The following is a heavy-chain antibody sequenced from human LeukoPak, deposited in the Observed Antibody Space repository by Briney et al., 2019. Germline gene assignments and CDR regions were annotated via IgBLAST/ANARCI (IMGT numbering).Heavy chain of an antibody. Sequence: GASVKVSCKASGGTFSSYAISWVRQAPGQGREWMGGIIPIFGTANYAQKFQGRVTITAAKSTSTAYMELSSLRSEDTAVYYCATLIAAAGIKPVFGNWFDPFLQGTLVTDSS. D-gene: IGHD6-13*01. CDR2: IIPIFGTA. CDR3: ATLIAAAGIKPVFGNWFDP. V-gene: IGHV1-69*06. J-gene: IGHJ5*02. CDR1: GGTFSSYA.